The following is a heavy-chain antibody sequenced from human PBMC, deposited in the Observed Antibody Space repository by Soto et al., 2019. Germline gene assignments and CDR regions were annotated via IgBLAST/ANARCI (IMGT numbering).Heavy chain of an antibody. CDR2: ISNSGSTL. CDR1: GFTFSDYY. V-gene: IGHV3-11*01. Sequence: GGSLRLSCTASGFTFSDYYMTWIRRAPGKGLEWVSYISNSGSTLYYADSVKGRFTISRDNTKNSLYLQMNSLRAEDTAVYYCAREARGYSNFDYWGQGTLVTVSS. CDR3: AREARGYSNFDY. J-gene: IGHJ4*02. D-gene: IGHD2-15*01.